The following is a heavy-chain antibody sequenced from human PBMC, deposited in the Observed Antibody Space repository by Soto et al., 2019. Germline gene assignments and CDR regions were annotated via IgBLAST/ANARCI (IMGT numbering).Heavy chain of an antibody. V-gene: IGHV3-66*01. Sequence: EVQLVDSGGGLVQPGGSLRLSCVASGFIVSSKYMSWFRLAPGKGLEWVSVIHTGGNTYYADAVKGRFTISRDNSQNTVYLQRNSRRIVDTAIYYCARGVTLGVSAGDYWGQGTLVTVSS. CDR2: IHTGGNT. D-gene: IGHD3-16*01. CDR3: ARGVTLGVSAGDY. J-gene: IGHJ4*02. CDR1: GFIVSSKY.